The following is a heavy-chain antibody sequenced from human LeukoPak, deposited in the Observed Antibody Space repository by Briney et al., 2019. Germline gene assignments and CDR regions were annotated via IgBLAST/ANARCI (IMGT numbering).Heavy chain of an antibody. J-gene: IGHJ3*02. CDR2: ISGSGGST. Sequence: GGSLRLSCAASGFTFSSYAMSWVRQAPGKGLEWVSGISGSGGSTYYADFVKGRFTISRDNSKNTLYLQMNSLRAEDTAVYYCAKDNGDWLGAFDIWGQGTMVTVSS. D-gene: IGHD3-9*01. CDR3: AKDNGDWLGAFDI. CDR1: GFTFSSYA. V-gene: IGHV3-23*01.